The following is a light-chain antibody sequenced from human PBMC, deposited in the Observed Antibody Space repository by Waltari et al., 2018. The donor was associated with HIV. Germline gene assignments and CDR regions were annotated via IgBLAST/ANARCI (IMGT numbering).Light chain of an antibody. CDR3: QQYYSTPSYS. J-gene: IGKJ2*03. CDR1: QNIRSN. Sequence: DIQMTQSPSSLSAFIGDRVTITCRSSQNIRSNLNWYQQKPGKAPRLLIYAASSLQSGVPSRFSGSGSGTDFTLTISSLQAEDVAVYYCQQYYSTPSYSFGQGTKLEI. V-gene: IGKV1-39*01. CDR2: AAS.